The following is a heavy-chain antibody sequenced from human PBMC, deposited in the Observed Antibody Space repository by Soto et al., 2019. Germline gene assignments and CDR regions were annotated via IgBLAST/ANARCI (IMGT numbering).Heavy chain of an antibody. D-gene: IGHD2-15*01. CDR2: ISWDGGST. V-gene: IGHV3-43*01. CDR3: AKDIRGYCSGGSCYDYYYYYGMDV. CDR1: GFTFDDYT. Sequence: GGSLRLSCAASGFTFDDYTMHWVRQAPGKGLEWVSLISWDGGSTYYADSVKGRFTISRDNSKNSLYLQMNSLRTEDTALYYCAKDIRGYCSGGSCYDYYYYYGMDVWGQGTTVTVSS. J-gene: IGHJ6*02.